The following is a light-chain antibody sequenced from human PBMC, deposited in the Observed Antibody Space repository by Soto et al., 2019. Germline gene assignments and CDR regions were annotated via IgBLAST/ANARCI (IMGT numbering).Light chain of an antibody. CDR2: GSY. J-gene: IGKJ1*01. V-gene: IGKV1-39*01. Sequence: DVQMTQSPSSLSASVGDRVSITCRASQSIKTYLNWYQQRPGKDPKLLIYGSYHLQSGVPPRFSGTGSGTDFTLIISSLQPEDFATYFCQQSYFMPWTFGQGTKV. CDR3: QQSYFMPWT. CDR1: QSIKTY.